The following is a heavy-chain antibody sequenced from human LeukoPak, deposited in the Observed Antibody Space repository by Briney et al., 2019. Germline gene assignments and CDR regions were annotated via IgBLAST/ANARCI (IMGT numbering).Heavy chain of an antibody. CDR2: IRQDGFEK. Sequence: GGSLRLSCAASGFTFSSSWMSWVRQAPAQGLEWVANIRQDGFEKYYVDSVKGRFTISRDNAKKSLSLQMNSLGAEDTAVYYCARDLDYGGKGLDYWGQGTLVTVSS. V-gene: IGHV3-7*01. CDR3: ARDLDYGGKGLDY. J-gene: IGHJ4*02. D-gene: IGHD4-23*01. CDR1: GFTFSSSW.